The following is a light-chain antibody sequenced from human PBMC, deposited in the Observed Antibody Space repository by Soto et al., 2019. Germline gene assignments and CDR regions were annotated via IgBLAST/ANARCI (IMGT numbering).Light chain of an antibody. Sequence: DIQMTQSPSTLSASVGDRVTITCRASQSIGNWLAWYQQKPGKAPKLLIYDASSLESGVPSRFSGSGSGTEFTLTISSPQPDDFASYYCQQYHTYFTFGQGTNLEIK. J-gene: IGKJ2*01. V-gene: IGKV1-5*01. CDR2: DAS. CDR3: QQYHTYFT. CDR1: QSIGNW.